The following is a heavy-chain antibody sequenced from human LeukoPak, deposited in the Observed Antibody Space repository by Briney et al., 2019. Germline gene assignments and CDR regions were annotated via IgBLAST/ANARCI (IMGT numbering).Heavy chain of an antibody. Sequence: SQTLSLTCTVSGGSISSGDYYWSWIRQPPGKGLGWIGYIYYSGSTYYNPSLKSRVTISVDTSKNQFFLKLSSVTAADTAVYYCAREVITIFGVVTGLDYWGQGTLVTVSS. CDR3: AREVITIFGVVTGLDY. D-gene: IGHD3-3*01. CDR2: IYYSGST. CDR1: GGSISSGDYY. J-gene: IGHJ4*02. V-gene: IGHV4-30-4*08.